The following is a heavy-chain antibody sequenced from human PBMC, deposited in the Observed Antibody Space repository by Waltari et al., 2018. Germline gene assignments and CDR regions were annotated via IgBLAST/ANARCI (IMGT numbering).Heavy chain of an antibody. CDR3: AKSGGGYIDY. J-gene: IGHJ4*02. CDR1: GFTFSSYW. D-gene: IGHD5-18*01. V-gene: IGHV3-74*01. Sequence: EVQLVESGGGLVQPGGSLRLSCAASGFTFSSYWMHWVRQAPGKGLVWGSRMNSDGSSTSYADSVKGRLSISRDISKNTLYLQMNGLRVEDTAVYYCAKSGGGYIDYWGQGTLVTVSS. CDR2: MNSDGSST.